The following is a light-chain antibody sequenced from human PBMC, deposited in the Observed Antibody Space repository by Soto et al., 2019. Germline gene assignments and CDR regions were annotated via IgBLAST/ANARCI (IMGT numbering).Light chain of an antibody. CDR2: GAS. V-gene: IGKV3-11*01. CDR1: QSVSSY. CDR3: QQRADWPIT. J-gene: IGKJ5*01. Sequence: EIVLTQSPATLSLSPGERATLSCRASQSVSSYLAWYQQKPGQAPRLLIYGASNRATGIPARFSGSGSGTDFTLTISSLEPDDFAVYYCQQRADWPITFGQGTRLEIK.